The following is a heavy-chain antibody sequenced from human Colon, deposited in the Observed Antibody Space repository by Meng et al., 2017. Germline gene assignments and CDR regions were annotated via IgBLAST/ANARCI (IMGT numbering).Heavy chain of an antibody. J-gene: IGHJ5*02. D-gene: IGHD6-19*01. CDR2: TYYTGNT. CDR3: ARAGLGNWFDP. CDR1: GGSISSCSYY. Sequence: QVQLQVSGPGLVKPSQTLSLTCTVSGGSISSCSYYWSWIRHLPGKGLEWAGYTYYTGNTYYNPSLKGRLTISVDTSKNQFSLKLSSVTAADTAVYYCARAGLGNWFDPWGQGTLVTVSS. V-gene: IGHV4-31*03.